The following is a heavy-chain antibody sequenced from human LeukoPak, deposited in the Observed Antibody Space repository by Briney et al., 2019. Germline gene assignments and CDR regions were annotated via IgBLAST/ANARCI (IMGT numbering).Heavy chain of an antibody. D-gene: IGHD3-10*01. CDR1: GGSISPSNPY. CDR3: ARHTVVRGVLTWFDP. V-gene: IGHV4-39*01. J-gene: IGHJ5*02. Sequence: SQTLSLTCTVSGGSISPSNPYWGWIRQPPGKGLEWIGSIYYSGTTYTYYNPSLKSRVTISIDTSKNQFSLKLSFVTAADTAVYYCARHTVVRGVLTWFDPWGQGTLVTVSS. CDR2: IYYSGTT.